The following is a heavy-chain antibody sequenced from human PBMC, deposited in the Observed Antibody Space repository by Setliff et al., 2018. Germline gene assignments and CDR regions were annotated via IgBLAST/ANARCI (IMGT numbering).Heavy chain of an antibody. CDR2: IYDSGNT. J-gene: IGHJ6*03. V-gene: IGHV4-39*07. CDR1: GGSMRSISYY. D-gene: IGHD6-19*01. Sequence: SETLSLTCTVSGGSMRSISYYWGWVRQPPGKGLEWIGTIYDSGNTNYNPSLKSRVTISVDKSTNQFSLKLNSVTAADTAVYYCVRTDYSDGRYSMDVWGKGTTVTVSS. CDR3: VRTDYSDGRYSMDV.